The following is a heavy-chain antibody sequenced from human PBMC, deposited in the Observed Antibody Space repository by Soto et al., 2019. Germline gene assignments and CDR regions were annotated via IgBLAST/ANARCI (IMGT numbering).Heavy chain of an antibody. Sequence: EVQLLESGGGLVQPGGSLRLSCAASGFTFGNFAMSWVRQAPGKGLEWVSAITGSGGTLYYADSVKGRFTISRDNSKNTLYLQMNSLIAEATAVYFCAKLRAKSHIAVASDYWGHGTLVTVSS. CDR3: AKLRAKSHIAVASDY. J-gene: IGHJ4*01. CDR1: GFTFGNFA. V-gene: IGHV3-23*01. D-gene: IGHD6-19*01. CDR2: ITGSGGTL.